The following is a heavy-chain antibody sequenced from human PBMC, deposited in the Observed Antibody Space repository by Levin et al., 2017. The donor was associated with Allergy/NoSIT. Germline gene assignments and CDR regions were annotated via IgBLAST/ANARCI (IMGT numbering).Heavy chain of an antibody. CDR2: ISGSGGST. D-gene: IGHD4-17*01. J-gene: IGHJ4*02. V-gene: IGHV3-23*01. Sequence: GESLKISCAASGFTFSSYAMSWVRQAPGKGLEWVSAISGSGGSTYYADSVKGRFTISRDNSKNTLYLQMNSLRAEDTAVYYCARGKGVTTGFYWGQGTLVTVSS. CDR1: GFTFSSYA. CDR3: ARGKGVTTGFY.